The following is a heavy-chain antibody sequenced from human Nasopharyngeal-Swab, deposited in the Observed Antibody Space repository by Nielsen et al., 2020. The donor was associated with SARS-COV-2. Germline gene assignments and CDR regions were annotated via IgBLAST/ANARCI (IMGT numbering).Heavy chain of an antibody. CDR1: GGSFSGYY. V-gene: IGHV4-34*01. CDR3: AGVLCSRTSCYGVGNYYYGMDV. Sequence: SETLSLTCAVYGGSFSGYYWSWIRQPPGKGLEWIGDINHSGSTNYNPSPKSRVTMSVDTSKNQFSLKLSSVTAADTAVYYCAGVLCSRTSCYGVGNYYYGMDVWGQGTTVTVSS. CDR2: INHSGST. J-gene: IGHJ6*02. D-gene: IGHD2-2*01.